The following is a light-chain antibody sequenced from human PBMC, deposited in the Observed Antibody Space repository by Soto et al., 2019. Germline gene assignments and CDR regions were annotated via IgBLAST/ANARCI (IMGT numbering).Light chain of an antibody. CDR1: QIISTY. J-gene: IGKJ1*01. CDR2: AAS. Sequence: DTPMTQSPSSVSASVGDRDTIPCRASQIISTYLNWYQQRAGLAPRLLIYAASSLQSGVPPRFSGSGSGTEFTLTISSLQSEDFALYYCQQYNNWLRTFGQGT. V-gene: IGKV1-39*01. CDR3: QQYNNWLRT.